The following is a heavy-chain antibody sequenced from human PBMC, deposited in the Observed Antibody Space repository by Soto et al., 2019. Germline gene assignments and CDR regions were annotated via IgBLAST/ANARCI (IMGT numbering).Heavy chain of an antibody. CDR2: ISGSDDST. D-gene: IGHD3-22*01. Sequence: PGGSLRLSCAASGFTFSSYAMSWVRQAPGKGLEWVSVISGSDDSTYYADSVKGRFIISRDNSKNTLYLQMNSLRAEDTAVYYCARNYYDSGGGFDYWGQGTLVTVSS. CDR1: GFTFSSYA. CDR3: ARNYYDSGGGFDY. J-gene: IGHJ4*02. V-gene: IGHV3-23*01.